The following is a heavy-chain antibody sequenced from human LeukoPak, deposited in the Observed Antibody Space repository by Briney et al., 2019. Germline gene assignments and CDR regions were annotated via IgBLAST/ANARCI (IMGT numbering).Heavy chain of an antibody. CDR1: EFTFSNYG. Sequence: QPGRSLRLSCAASEFTFSNYGMHWVRQAPGKGLEWVAVIWYDGSNKYYADSVKGRFTISRDNSKNTLYLQMNSLRAEDTAVYYCARVRGGYYFDYWGLGTLVTVSS. CDR2: IWYDGSNK. CDR3: ARVRGGYYFDY. D-gene: IGHD2-15*01. V-gene: IGHV3-33*01. J-gene: IGHJ4*02.